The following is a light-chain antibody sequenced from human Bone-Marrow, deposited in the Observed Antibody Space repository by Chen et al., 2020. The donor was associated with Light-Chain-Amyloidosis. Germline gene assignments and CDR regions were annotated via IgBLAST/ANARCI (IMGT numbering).Light chain of an antibody. J-gene: IGLJ2*01. Sequence: YELTQPPAVSVSPGQTARITCSGDDLPTKYAHWYQQKPGQAPVLVIHRDTERPSGISERFSGSSSGTTATLTISGVQAEDEADYHCQSADSSGTYEVIFGGGTKLTVL. CDR2: RDT. CDR1: DLPTKY. V-gene: IGLV3-25*03. CDR3: QSADSSGTYEVI.